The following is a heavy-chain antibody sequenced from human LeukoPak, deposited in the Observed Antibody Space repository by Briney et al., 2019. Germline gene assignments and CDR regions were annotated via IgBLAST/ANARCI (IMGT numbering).Heavy chain of an antibody. CDR3: ARWCGGDCYSGGH. Sequence: GGSLRLSCAASGFTFSSYGMSWVRQAPGKGLEWVSAISGSGGSTYYADSVKGRFTISRDNSKNTLYLQMNSLRAEDTAVYYCARWCGGDCYSGGHWGQGTLVTVSS. J-gene: IGHJ4*02. D-gene: IGHD2-21*02. CDR1: GFTFSSYG. CDR2: ISGSGGST. V-gene: IGHV3-23*01.